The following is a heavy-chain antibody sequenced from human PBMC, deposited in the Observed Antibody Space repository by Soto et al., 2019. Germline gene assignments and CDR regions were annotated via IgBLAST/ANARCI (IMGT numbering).Heavy chain of an antibody. D-gene: IGHD3-22*01. V-gene: IGHV4-30-4*01. CDR2: IYYSGST. CDR3: ASPGYYQNDDLFDP. CDR1: GGSINNGDYY. Sequence: SETLSLTCGVSGGSINNGDYYWSWIRQSPGKGLEWIGYIYYSGSTYFNPSLKSRLSMSLDTSKNQFSLKLTSVTAADTAVYYCASPGYYQNDDLFDPWGQGTLVTVSS. J-gene: IGHJ5*02.